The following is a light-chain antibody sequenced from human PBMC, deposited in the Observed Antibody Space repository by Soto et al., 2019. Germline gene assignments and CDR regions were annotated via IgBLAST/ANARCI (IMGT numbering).Light chain of an antibody. CDR2: DIF. V-gene: IGKV3D-15*01. CDR1: QSVGSD. CDR3: QQYNSWSLT. J-gene: IGKJ4*01. Sequence: EIVMTQSPATLSVSPGARATLSCRASQSVGSDLAWYQQKPGQAPRLVIYDIFTRATGVPTRIRGSGSGTECTLPFSSLQSEDVAGYCCQQYNSWSLTFGGGTKVELK.